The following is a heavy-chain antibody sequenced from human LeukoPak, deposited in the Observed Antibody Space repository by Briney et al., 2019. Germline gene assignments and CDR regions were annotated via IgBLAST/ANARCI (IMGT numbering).Heavy chain of an antibody. V-gene: IGHV4-59*01. CDR3: ARHPSYRGGFDY. Sequence: SETLSLTCTVSGGSINNYYWSWIRQPPGKGLEWIGYIFDNGNTNYNPSLKSRVTISLDTSKNQFSLKLSSVTAADTAVYYCARHPSYRGGFDYWGQGTLVTVSS. J-gene: IGHJ4*02. CDR2: IFDNGNT. CDR1: GGSINNYY. D-gene: IGHD3-16*01.